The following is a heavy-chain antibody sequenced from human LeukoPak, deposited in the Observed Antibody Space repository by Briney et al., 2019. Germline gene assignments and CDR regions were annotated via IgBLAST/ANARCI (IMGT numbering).Heavy chain of an antibody. CDR3: ARVAAAAGTNLGWFDP. CDR2: IYSGGST. V-gene: IGHV3-53*01. J-gene: IGHJ5*02. D-gene: IGHD6-13*01. CDR1: GFTVSSNY. Sequence: GGSLRLSCAASGFTVSSNYMSWVRQAPGKGPEWVSVIYSGGSTYYADSVKGRFTISRDNSKNTLYLQMNSLRAEDTAVYYCARVAAAAGTNLGWFDPWGQGTLVTVSS.